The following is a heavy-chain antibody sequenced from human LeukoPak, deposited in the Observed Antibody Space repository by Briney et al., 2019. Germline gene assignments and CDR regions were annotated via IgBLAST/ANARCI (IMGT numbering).Heavy chain of an antibody. J-gene: IGHJ4*02. D-gene: IGHD4-17*01. CDR3: ARETTVTDRAFDY. Sequence: SQTLSLTCTVSGGSISSGGYYWRWIRQHPGKGLEWIGYIYYSGSTYYNPSLKSRVTISVDTSKNQFSLKLSSVTAADTAVYYCARETTVTDRAFDYWGQGTLVTVSS. V-gene: IGHV4-31*03. CDR2: IYYSGST. CDR1: GGSISSGGYY.